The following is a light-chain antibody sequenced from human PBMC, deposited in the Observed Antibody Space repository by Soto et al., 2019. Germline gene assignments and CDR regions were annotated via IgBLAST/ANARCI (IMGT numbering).Light chain of an antibody. CDR2: GTS. CDR3: QQYESAPWA. CDR1: QSVSSSH. V-gene: IGKV3-20*01. Sequence: MVLTQSPGTLSLSPGERATLFCRTSQSVSSSHLAWYQKRPGQALRLLMYGTSNRATGIPDRFTGRGSGTEFTLTISRLESEDFALYYCQQYESAPWAFGQGTKL. J-gene: IGKJ2*01.